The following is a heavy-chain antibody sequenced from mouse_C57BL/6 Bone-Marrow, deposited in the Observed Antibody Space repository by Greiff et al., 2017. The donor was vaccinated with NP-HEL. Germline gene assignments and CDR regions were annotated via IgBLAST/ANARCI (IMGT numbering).Heavy chain of an antibody. CDR2: SRNKANDYTT. V-gene: IGHV7-1*01. CDR1: GFTFSDFY. J-gene: IGHJ3*01. Sequence: VQLVESGGGLVQSGRSLRLSCATSGFTFSDFYMEWVRQASGTGLEWIAASRNKANDYTTEYSASVKGRFIVSRDTSQSILYLQMNALRAEDTAIYYCARDAIYWGQGTLVTVSA. CDR3: ARDAIY.